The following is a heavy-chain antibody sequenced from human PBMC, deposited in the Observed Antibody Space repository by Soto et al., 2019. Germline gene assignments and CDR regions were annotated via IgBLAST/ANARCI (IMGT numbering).Heavy chain of an antibody. D-gene: IGHD2-2*03. Sequence: SETLSLTCTVSGGSISSYYWSWIRQPPGKGLEWIGYIYYSGSTNYNPSLKSRVTISVDTSKNQFSLKLSSVTAADTAVYYCARLGYCSNTSCSPKGYYYYYMDVWGKGTRVTVPS. CDR3: ARLGYCSNTSCSPKGYYYYYMDV. J-gene: IGHJ6*03. V-gene: IGHV4-59*08. CDR1: GGSISSYY. CDR2: IYYSGST.